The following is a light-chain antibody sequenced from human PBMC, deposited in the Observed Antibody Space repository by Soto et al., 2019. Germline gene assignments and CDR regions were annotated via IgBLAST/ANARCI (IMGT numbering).Light chain of an antibody. CDR2: GAS. CDR1: HSISSSY. J-gene: IGKJ5*01. CDR3: QQYGSSPPIT. Sequence: EIVLTQSPGTLSLSPGERATLSCRASHSISSSYLAWYQQKPGQAPRLLIYGASSRATGIPDRFSGSGSGTDFTLTLSRLEPEDFAVYYCQQYGSSPPITFGQGTRLELQ. V-gene: IGKV3-20*01.